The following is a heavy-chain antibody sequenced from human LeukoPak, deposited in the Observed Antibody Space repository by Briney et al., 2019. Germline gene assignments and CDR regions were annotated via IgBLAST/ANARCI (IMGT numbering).Heavy chain of an antibody. J-gene: IGHJ5*02. V-gene: IGHV7-4-1*02. CDR3: ARKYSSSWKYNWFDP. D-gene: IGHD6-13*01. CDR2: INTNTGNP. Sequence: ASVKVSCKASGYTFTSYAMNWVRQAPGQGLEWMGWINTNTGNPTYAQGFTGRFVFSLDTSVSTAYLQISSLKAEDTAVYYCARKYSSSWKYNWFDPWGQGTLVTVSS. CDR1: GYTFTSYA.